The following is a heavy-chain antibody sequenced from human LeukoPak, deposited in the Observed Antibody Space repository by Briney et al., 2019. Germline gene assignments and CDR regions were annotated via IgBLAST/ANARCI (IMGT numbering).Heavy chain of an antibody. CDR1: GGSFSAYY. CDR3: ARSYSNPYYYYYYYMDV. CDR2: INQSGST. J-gene: IGHJ6*03. Sequence: SETLSLTCAVYGGSFSAYYRSWIRQPPGKGLEWIGEINQSGSTKYNPSLKSRVTISVDTSKNQFSLKLSSVTAADTAVYYCARSYSNPYYYYYYYMDVWGKGTTVTVSS. V-gene: IGHV4-34*01. D-gene: IGHD4-11*01.